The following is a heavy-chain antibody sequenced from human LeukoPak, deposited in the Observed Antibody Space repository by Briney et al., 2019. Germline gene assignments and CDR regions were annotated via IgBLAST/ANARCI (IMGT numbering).Heavy chain of an antibody. CDR3: AKSFSDYPGH. Sequence: PGGSLRLSCAASGFTFSSYGMHWVRQAPGKGLEWVAVISYDGSNKYYADSVKGRFTISRDNSKNTLYLQMNSLRAEDTAVYYCAKSFSDYPGHWGQGTLVTVSS. J-gene: IGHJ4*02. CDR2: ISYDGSNK. V-gene: IGHV3-30*18. D-gene: IGHD4-17*01. CDR1: GFTFSSYG.